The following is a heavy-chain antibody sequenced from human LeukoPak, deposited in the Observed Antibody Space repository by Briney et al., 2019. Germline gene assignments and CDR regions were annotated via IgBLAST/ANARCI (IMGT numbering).Heavy chain of an antibody. Sequence: PGGSLRLSCAASGFTFSSYAMSWVRQAPGKGLEWVSAISGSGGSTYYADSVKGRFTISRDNSKNTLYLQMNSLRAEDTAVYYCAKGGENFGYSSSWYGFDAFDIWGQGTMVTVSS. J-gene: IGHJ3*02. V-gene: IGHV3-23*01. CDR3: AKGGENFGYSSSWYGFDAFDI. CDR2: ISGSGGST. D-gene: IGHD6-13*01. CDR1: GFTFSSYA.